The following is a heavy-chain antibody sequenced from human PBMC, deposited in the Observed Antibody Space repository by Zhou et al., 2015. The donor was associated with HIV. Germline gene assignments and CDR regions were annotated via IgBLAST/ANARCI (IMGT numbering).Heavy chain of an antibody. J-gene: IGHJ3*02. CDR2: IIPIFGTA. V-gene: IGHV1-69*12. CDR1: GGTFSTYT. D-gene: IGHD1-26*01. CDR3: AALGVPQWEQDAFDI. Sequence: QVQLVQSGAEVKKPGSSVKVSCKASGGTFSTYTIRWVRQAPGQGLEWMGGIIPIFGTANYAQRFQGRVTITADESTSTAYMELTSLRFEDTAVYYCAALGVPQWEQDAFDIWGQGTVVTVSS.